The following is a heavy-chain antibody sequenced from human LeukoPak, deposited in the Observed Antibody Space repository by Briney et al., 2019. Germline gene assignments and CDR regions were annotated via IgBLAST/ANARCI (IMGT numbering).Heavy chain of an antibody. CDR2: ISSSSSSI. D-gene: IGHD1-26*01. CDR3: ASAPLGSTRP. CDR1: GFTFSSYS. Sequence: KTGGSLRLSCAASGFTFSSYSMNWVRQAPGKGLEWVSSISSSSSSINYADSLKGRLTISRDNAKNSLYLQMNSLRAEDTAVYYCASAPLGSTRPWGQGTLVTVSS. J-gene: IGHJ5*02. V-gene: IGHV3-21*01.